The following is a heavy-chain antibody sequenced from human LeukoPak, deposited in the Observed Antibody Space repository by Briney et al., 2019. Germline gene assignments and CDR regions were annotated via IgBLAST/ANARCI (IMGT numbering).Heavy chain of an antibody. CDR1: GYTFTDHY. J-gene: IGHJ4*02. D-gene: IGHD7-27*01. Sequence: ASVKVSCKASGYTFTDHYLHWERQAPGQGLEWVGWIRPKSGDIHYAQTFYGRVTLTRDTSINTAYMELTGLTSDDTGVYYCTRDHNWGPDYWGQGTLIIVSS. V-gene: IGHV1-2*02. CDR2: IRPKSGDI. CDR3: TRDHNWGPDY.